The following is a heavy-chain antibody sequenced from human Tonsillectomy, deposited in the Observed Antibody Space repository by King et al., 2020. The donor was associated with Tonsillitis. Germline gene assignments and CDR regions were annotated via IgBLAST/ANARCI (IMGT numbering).Heavy chain of an antibody. CDR1: GGSISSYY. Sequence: VQLQESGPGLVKPSETLSLTCTVSGGSISSYYWSWIRQPPGKGLEWIGYIYYSGSTNYNPSLKSRVTISVDTSKNQFSLKLSSVTAADTAVYYCARARIAAAGIDRLNYYYYGMDVWGQGTTVTVSS. CDR3: ARARIAAAGIDRLNYYYYGMDV. V-gene: IGHV4-59*01. J-gene: IGHJ6*02. CDR2: IYYSGST. D-gene: IGHD6-13*01.